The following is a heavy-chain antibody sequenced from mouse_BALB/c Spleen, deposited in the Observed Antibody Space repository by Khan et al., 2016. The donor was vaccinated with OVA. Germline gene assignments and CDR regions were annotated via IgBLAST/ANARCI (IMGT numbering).Heavy chain of an antibody. CDR1: GFSLTGYG. Sequence: QVQLKQSGPGLVAPSQSLSITCTVSGFSLTGYGVNWVRQPPEKGLEWLGMIWGDGSTDYNSALKSRLNLSKDNSKSHVFLKMNSLQTDDTARYYCARAYYGNYREAMDYWGQGTSVTVSS. CDR2: IWGDGST. J-gene: IGHJ4*01. V-gene: IGHV2-6-7*01. D-gene: IGHD2-10*01. CDR3: ARAYYGNYREAMDY.